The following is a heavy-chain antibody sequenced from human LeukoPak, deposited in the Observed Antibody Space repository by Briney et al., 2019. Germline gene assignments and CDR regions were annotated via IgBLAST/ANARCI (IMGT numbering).Heavy chain of an antibody. V-gene: IGHV3-30-3*01. J-gene: IGHJ5*02. CDR2: ISYDGSNK. CDR3: ARNYDFGGVGPSWFAP. D-gene: IGHD3-3*01. CDR1: GFTFSSYA. Sequence: GGSLRLSCAASGFTFSSYAMHWVRQAPGKGLEWVAVISYDGSNKYYADSVKGRFTISRDNSKNTLYLQMNSLRAEDTAVYYWARNYDFGGVGPSWFAPGGQGPLVT.